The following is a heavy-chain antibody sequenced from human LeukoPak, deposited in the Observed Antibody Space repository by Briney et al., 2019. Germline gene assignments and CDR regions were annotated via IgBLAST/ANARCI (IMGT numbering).Heavy chain of an antibody. CDR1: GGSISSYY. CDR2: IYYSGST. CDR3: ATTRGDYYDSSGYYS. D-gene: IGHD3-22*01. V-gene: IGHV4-59*01. J-gene: IGHJ4*02. Sequence: SETLSLTCTVSGGSISSYYWSWIRQPPGKGLEWIGYIYYSGSTNYNPSLESRVTISVDTSKNQFSLKLSSVTAADTAVYYCATTRGDYYDSSGYYSWGQGTLVTVSS.